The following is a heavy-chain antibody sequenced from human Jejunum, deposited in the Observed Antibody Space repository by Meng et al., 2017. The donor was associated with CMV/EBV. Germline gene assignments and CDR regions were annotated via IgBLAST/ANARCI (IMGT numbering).Heavy chain of an antibody. D-gene: IGHD3-16*01. J-gene: IGHJ4*02. CDR1: Y. CDR2: IDYSGTT. V-gene: IGHV4-59*01. Sequence: YWMAWVRQTPGKGLEWIGNIDYSGTTKYTPSLQSRVTISVDPSKSQFSLKLGSVSAADTALYYCARGWGTTSPWDYWGQGMLVTVSS. CDR3: ARGWGTTSPWDY.